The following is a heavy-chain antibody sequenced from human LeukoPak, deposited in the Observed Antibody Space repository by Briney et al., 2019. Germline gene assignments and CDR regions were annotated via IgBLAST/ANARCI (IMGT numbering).Heavy chain of an antibody. J-gene: IGHJ4*02. D-gene: IGHD1-26*01. CDR1: GFTFSNYN. V-gene: IGHV3-48*01. CDR2: ISNSGTI. CDR3: VRETTAVGFDY. Sequence: PGGSLRLSCAASGFTFSNYNMNWVRQAPGKGLEWISYISNSGTIYYLDSVKGRFTISRDNAKNSLYLQMNSLGGEDTALYYCVRETTAVGFDYWGQGALVTVSS.